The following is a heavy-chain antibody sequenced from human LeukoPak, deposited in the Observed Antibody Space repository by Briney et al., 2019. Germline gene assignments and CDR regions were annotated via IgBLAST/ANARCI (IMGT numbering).Heavy chain of an antibody. CDR2: IYYSGST. V-gene: IGHV4-30-4*07. CDR3: ARTFLAYCGGDCPNWFDP. D-gene: IGHD2-21*02. Sequence: PSETLSLTCAVSGGSISSGGYSWSWIRQPPGKGLEWIGYIYYSGSTYYNPSLKSRVTISVDTSKNQFSLKLSSVTAADTAVYYCARTFLAYCGGDCPNWFDPWGQGTLVAVSS. J-gene: IGHJ5*02. CDR1: GGSISSGGYS.